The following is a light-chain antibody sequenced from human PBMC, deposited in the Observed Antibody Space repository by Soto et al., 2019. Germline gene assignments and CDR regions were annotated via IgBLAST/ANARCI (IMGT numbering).Light chain of an antibody. Sequence: DIQMTQSPASLSASIGDSVSISCRASQTVATFLNWYQQKPGKAPNLLIHAASSLQSGVPPRFSGSGSGTDFTLTISSLQPEDFATYFCQQSYRNPITFGQGTRLEI. V-gene: IGKV1-39*01. J-gene: IGKJ5*01. CDR1: QTVATF. CDR3: QQSYRNPIT. CDR2: AAS.